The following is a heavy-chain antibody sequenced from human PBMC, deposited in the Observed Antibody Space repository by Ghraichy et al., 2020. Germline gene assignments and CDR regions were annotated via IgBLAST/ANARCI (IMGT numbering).Heavy chain of an antibody. Sequence: GGSLRLSCAASGFTFSSYMMNWVRQAPGKGLEWVSYISSSSNYIHYADSVKGRFTMSRDNAKNSLYLQMNSLRAEDTAVYYCARDLVVWGQGTLVTVSS. CDR2: ISSSSNYI. V-gene: IGHV3-21*01. CDR1: GFTFSSYM. CDR3: ARDLVV. D-gene: IGHD2-15*01. J-gene: IGHJ4*02.